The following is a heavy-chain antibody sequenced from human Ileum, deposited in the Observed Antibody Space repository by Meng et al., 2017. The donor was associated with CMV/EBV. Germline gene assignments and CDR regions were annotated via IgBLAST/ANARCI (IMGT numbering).Heavy chain of an antibody. CDR1: GFSFNGCG. Sequence: VELGEFGGGVVQPGESLRLSCAASGFSFNGCGMNWVRQAPGKGLDWVTYIRYDGSQAHYANSVKGRFTVSRDNSKNTLYLQMDSLRPEDTAVYYCVKGSRLVGSLADYWGQGILVTVSS. CDR3: VKGSRLVGSLADY. D-gene: IGHD1-26*01. V-gene: IGHV3-30*02. CDR2: IRYDGSQA. J-gene: IGHJ4*02.